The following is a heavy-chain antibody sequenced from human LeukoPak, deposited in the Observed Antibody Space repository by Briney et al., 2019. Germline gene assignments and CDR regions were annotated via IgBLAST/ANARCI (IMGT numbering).Heavy chain of an antibody. V-gene: IGHV3-74*01. J-gene: IGHJ3*02. CDR1: GFTFTNYW. CDR3: ARVAVGGTRAFDI. D-gene: IGHD6-19*01. Sequence: GGSLRLSCAASGFTFTNYWMHWVRQAPGKGLVWVSRVLTDGSRITYADSVKGRFTISRDNAKNTLHLQMDSLRAEDTAVYYCARVAVGGTRAFDIWGQGTTVTVSS. CDR2: VLTDGSRI.